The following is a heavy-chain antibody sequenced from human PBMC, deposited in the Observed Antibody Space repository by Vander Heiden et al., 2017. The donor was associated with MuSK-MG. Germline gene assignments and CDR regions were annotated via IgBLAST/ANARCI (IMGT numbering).Heavy chain of an antibody. J-gene: IGHJ4*02. CDR1: GFPFSSYA. D-gene: IGHD4-17*01. Sequence: EVQLLESGGGLVQPGGSLRLSCAPPGFPFSSYAMSWVRQAPGKGREWVSAISGSGGSTYYADAVKGRFTISRDNSKNTLYLQMNSVRAEDTAVYYCAKDSPSYGDGSDWVQGTLVTVSS. V-gene: IGHV3-23*01. CDR3: AKDSPSYGDGSD. CDR2: ISGSGGST.